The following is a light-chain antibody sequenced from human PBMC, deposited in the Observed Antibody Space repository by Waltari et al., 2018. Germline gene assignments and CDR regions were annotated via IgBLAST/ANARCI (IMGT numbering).Light chain of an antibody. CDR2: AAS. V-gene: IGKV1-6*01. CDR3: LQDYDYPFT. Sequence: AIQMAQSPSSLSAYVGDRVTISCRTSQGIGNDLGWYQQKPGKAPKLLIYAASSLQNGVSSRFSGSGSGTEFTLTISSLQPEDFATYYCLQDYDYPFTFGPGTKVEI. J-gene: IGKJ3*01. CDR1: QGIGND.